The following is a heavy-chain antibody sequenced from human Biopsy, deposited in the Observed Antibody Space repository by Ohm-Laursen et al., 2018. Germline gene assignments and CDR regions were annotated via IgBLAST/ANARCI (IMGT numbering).Heavy chain of an antibody. Sequence: ASVKVSCKASGFSFTGYYIHWVRQAPGQGLEWMGWISPKSGDTNYAHKFQGNITMTRDTSMSTAYMEMSRLRCDDTAVYYCALQSVAQMKNFDYWGQGTLVIVSS. CDR3: ALQSVAQMKNFDY. J-gene: IGHJ4*02. V-gene: IGHV1-2*02. CDR2: ISPKSGDT. D-gene: IGHD6-19*01. CDR1: GFSFTGYY.